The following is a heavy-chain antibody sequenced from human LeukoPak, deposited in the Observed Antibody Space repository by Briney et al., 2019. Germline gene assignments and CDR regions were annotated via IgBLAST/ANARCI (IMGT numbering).Heavy chain of an antibody. J-gene: IGHJ4*02. Sequence: PGGSLRLSCVGSGFSFSTYDMGWVRQTPGKGLEWVSAISTIGGYTEDADSVKGRFTISRDNSQNTLFLQMHSLRAEDTAVYYCAKKPATIKFPFDIWGQGTLVTVSP. V-gene: IGHV3-23*01. D-gene: IGHD5-24*01. CDR3: AKKPATIKFPFDI. CDR2: ISTIGGYT. CDR1: GFSFSTYD.